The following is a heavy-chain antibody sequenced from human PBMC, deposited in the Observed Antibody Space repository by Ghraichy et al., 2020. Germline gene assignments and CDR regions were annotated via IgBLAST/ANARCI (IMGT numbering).Heavy chain of an antibody. Sequence: GGSLRLSCAASGFTFSAHFMDWVRQAPGKGLEWVGRTRDKGSSYTTAYAASVKGRFIVSRDDSKNSLYLQINSLKTEDTAVYYCARPVGNTHHHYSHWGQGTLVTVSS. D-gene: IGHD4-11*01. CDR1: GFTFSAHF. V-gene: IGHV3-72*01. J-gene: IGHJ4*02. CDR3: ARPVGNTHHHYSH. CDR2: TRDKGSSYTT.